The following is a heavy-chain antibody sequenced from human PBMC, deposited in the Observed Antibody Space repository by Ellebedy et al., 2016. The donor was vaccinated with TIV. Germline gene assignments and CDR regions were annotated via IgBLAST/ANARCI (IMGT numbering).Heavy chain of an antibody. J-gene: IGHJ4*02. CDR2: INPNSGDT. V-gene: IGHV1-2*02. CDR1: GYTFTGYY. D-gene: IGHD5-12*01. CDR3: ATVDIVATGASITVVYYFDY. Sequence: ASVKVSCKASGYTFTGYYMHWVRQAPGQGLEWMGWINPNSGDTNYAQKFQGRVTMTEDTSTDTAYMELSSLRSEDTAVYYCATVDIVATGASITVVYYFDYWGQGTLVTVSS.